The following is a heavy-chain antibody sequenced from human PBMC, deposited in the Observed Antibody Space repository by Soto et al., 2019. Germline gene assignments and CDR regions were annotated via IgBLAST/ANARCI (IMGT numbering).Heavy chain of an antibody. CDR2: INPNSGGT. J-gene: IGHJ4*02. V-gene: IGHV1-2*02. CDR3: ARGYDSSGYYYFDY. CDR1: GYTFTSYY. D-gene: IGHD3-22*01. Sequence: ASVKVSCKASGYTFTSYYMHWVRQAPGQGLEWMGWINPNSGGTNYAQKFQGRVTMTRDTSISIAYMELSRLRSDDTAVYYCARGYDSSGYYYFDYWGQGTLVTVSS.